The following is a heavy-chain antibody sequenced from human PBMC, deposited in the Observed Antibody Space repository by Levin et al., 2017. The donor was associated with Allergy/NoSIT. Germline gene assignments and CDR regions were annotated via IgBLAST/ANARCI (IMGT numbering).Heavy chain of an antibody. V-gene: IGHV2-5*02. Sequence: SGPTLVKPTQTLTLTCSFSGFSLNTIGVGVGWVRQPPGKAPEFVALIYWDDDKRYSPSLKSRLTITKDTSKNQVVLKLTNVDPVDTGTYFCAHRPASNAEIQKLGGDYMDVWGKGTTVTVSS. J-gene: IGHJ6*03. D-gene: IGHD3-10*01. CDR1: GFSLNTIGVG. CDR3: AHRPASNAEIQKLGGDYMDV. CDR2: IYWDDDK.